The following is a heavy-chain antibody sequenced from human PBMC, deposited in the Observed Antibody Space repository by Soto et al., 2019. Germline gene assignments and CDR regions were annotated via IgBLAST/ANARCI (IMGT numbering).Heavy chain of an antibody. J-gene: IGHJ4*01. CDR2: MSYDGTNT. D-gene: IGHD6-19*01. CDR3: ARDPSPDTSGWYGIDF. CDR1: GFMFSAYA. Sequence: QVQLVESGGGVVQPGASLRLSCTASGFMFSAYAMLWVRQAPGKGLEWVAAMSYDGTNTYYADSLKGRFTISRDNSKNTLLLQMSSLTADDSAVYYCARDPSPDTSGWYGIDFWGLGTLVTVSS. V-gene: IGHV3-30-3*01.